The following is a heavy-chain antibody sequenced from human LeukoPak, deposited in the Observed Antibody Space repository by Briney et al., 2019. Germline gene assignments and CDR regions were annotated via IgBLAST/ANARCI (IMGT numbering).Heavy chain of an antibody. Sequence: QPGGSLRLSCAASGFTFSSYELNWVRQAPGKGLEWVSYITGSGSTIYYADSVQGRFTISRDNAKNSLYLQMNSLSAEDTAVYYCARDLRPGAFDIWGQGTMVTVSS. CDR3: ARDLRPGAFDI. D-gene: IGHD5/OR15-5a*01. J-gene: IGHJ3*02. CDR2: ITGSGSTI. V-gene: IGHV3-48*03. CDR1: GFTFSSYE.